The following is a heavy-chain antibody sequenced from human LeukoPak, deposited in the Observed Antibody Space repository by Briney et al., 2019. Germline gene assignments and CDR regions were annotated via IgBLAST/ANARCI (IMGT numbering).Heavy chain of an antibody. V-gene: IGHV1-69-2*01. CDR2: VDPEDGET. CDR3: ARGGLRHDAFDI. J-gene: IGHJ3*02. D-gene: IGHD5-12*01. CDR1: GYTFTDYY. Sequence: ASVKISCKVSGYTFTDYYMHWVQQAPGKGLEWMGLVDPEDGETIYAEKFQGRVTMTRDTSISTAYMELSRLRSDDTAVYYCARGGLRHDAFDIWGQGTMVTVSS.